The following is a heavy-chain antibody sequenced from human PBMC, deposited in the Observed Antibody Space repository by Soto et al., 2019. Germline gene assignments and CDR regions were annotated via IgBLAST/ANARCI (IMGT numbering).Heavy chain of an antibody. Sequence: EVQLVESGGGLVQPGGSVRLSCAASKFTITSYWMHWVRQAPGKGLVWVSRINSDGSSISYADAVKGRFTISRDNAKNTMYRQMNSMRVEDTAVYYGAREVSHGYVLRGMDVWGQGTTVTV. V-gene: IGHV3-74*01. CDR3: AREVSHGYVLRGMDV. CDR2: INSDGSSI. CDR1: KFTITSYW. D-gene: IGHD5-18*01. J-gene: IGHJ6*02.